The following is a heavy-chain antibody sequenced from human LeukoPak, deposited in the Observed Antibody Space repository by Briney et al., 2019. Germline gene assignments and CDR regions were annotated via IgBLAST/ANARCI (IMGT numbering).Heavy chain of an antibody. CDR1: GFTFSNYE. CDR3: ARDSRPNSSSSRKDFDY. J-gene: IGHJ4*02. V-gene: IGHV3-48*03. CDR2: ISSSGSTI. D-gene: IGHD6-6*01. Sequence: GVLRLSCAASGFTFSNYEMNWVRQPAGKGLEWVSYISSSGSTIYYEDSVKGRFTISRDNAKNSLYLQMNSLRAEDTAVYYCARDSRPNSSSSRKDFDYWGQGTLVTVSS.